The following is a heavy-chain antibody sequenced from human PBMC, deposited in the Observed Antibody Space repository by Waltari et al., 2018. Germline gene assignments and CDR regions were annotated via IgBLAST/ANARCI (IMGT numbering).Heavy chain of an antibody. CDR1: GFTFSSYW. CDR2: INGDGSRT. V-gene: IGHV3-74*01. J-gene: IGHJ4*02. CDR3: ARGHLTGYCNDY. Sequence: EVQLVESGGGLVQPGGSLRLSCAASGFTFSSYWMHWVRQAPGKGLVLVSRINGDGSRTYYADSVKGRFTISRDNAKNTLYLQMNSLSAEDTAIYYCARGHLTGYCNDYWGQGTLVTVSS. D-gene: IGHD3-9*01.